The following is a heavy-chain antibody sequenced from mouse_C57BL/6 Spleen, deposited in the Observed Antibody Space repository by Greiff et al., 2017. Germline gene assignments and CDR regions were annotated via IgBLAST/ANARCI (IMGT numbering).Heavy chain of an antibody. V-gene: IGHV1-77*01. CDR1: GYTFTDYS. CDR2: IGPGSGST. J-gene: IGHJ2*01. Sequence: QVQLQQSGAELVKPGASVKISCKASGYTFTDYSINWVKQRPGKGLEWIGKIGPGSGSTYYNEQFKGKVTLTTDKSSSTAYMHLSSLTSEDSAVNFCARSYDGSSFDDWGQGTTLTVSS. D-gene: IGHD1-1*01. CDR3: ARSYDGSSFDD.